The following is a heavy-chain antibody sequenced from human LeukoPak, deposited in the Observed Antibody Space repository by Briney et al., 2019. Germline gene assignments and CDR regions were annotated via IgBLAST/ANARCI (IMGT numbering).Heavy chain of an antibody. V-gene: IGHV4-61*02. D-gene: IGHD3-10*01. CDR2: IYTSGST. J-gene: IGHJ6*03. Sequence: SQTLSLTCTVSGGSISSGSYYWSWIRQPAGKGLEWIGRIYTSGSTNYNPSLKSRVTISVDTSKNQFSLKLSSVTAADTAVYHCARALWFGDGGYYYYMDVWGKGTTVTVSS. CDR1: GGSISSGSYY. CDR3: ARALWFGDGGYYYYMDV.